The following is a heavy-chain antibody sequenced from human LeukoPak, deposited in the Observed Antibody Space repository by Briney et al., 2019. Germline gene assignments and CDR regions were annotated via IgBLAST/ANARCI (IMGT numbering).Heavy chain of an antibody. Sequence: GGSLTLPCAVSGFTFGSFAMSWVRQPPGKGLEWVSYIYGSGVTTYYADSVKGRFTISRDNSKNMMNLQMNSLRAEDTDVYYCARDYGDYTKGCNLRDFWGQGTLVTVSS. CDR2: IYGSGVTT. D-gene: IGHD4-17*01. CDR3: ARDYGDYTKGCNLRDF. V-gene: IGHV3-23*01. J-gene: IGHJ4*02. CDR1: GFTFGSFA.